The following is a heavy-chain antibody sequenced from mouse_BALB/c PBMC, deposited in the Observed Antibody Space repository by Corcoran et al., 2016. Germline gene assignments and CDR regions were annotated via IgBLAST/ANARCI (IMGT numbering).Heavy chain of an antibody. CDR2: IYWDDDK. V-gene: IGHV8-12*01. CDR3: ARWLLKDGFAY. D-gene: IGHD2-3*01. Sequence: QVTLKESGPGILQPSQTLSLTCSFSGFSLSTSGMGVSWIRQPSGKGLEWLAHIYWDDDKRYNPSLKSRLTISKDTSSNQVFLKITSVDTADTATYYWARWLLKDGFAYWGQGTLVTVSA. CDR1: GFSLSTSGMG. J-gene: IGHJ3*01.